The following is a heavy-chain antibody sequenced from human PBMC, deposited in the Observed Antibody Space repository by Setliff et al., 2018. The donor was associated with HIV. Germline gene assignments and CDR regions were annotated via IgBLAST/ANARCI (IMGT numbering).Heavy chain of an antibody. CDR2: LYHSGTT. CDR3: ARSKYSSGWYSDHDAFDI. J-gene: IGHJ3*02. Sequence: SSETLSLTCDVSGSYISNSYYWGWVRQPPGKGLEWIGSLYHSGTTYYNPSLKSRCTISVATSKIQFSLKLTSVTAADTALYYCARSKYSSGWYSDHDAFDIWGQGTMVTVSS. D-gene: IGHD6-19*01. CDR1: GSYISNSYY. V-gene: IGHV4-38-2*01.